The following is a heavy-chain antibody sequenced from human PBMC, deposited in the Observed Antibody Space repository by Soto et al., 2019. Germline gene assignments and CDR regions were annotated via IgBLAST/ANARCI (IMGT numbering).Heavy chain of an antibody. CDR3: ARSTDRYYFDY. CDR2: INPSSGAT. D-gene: IGHD1-1*01. Sequence: GASVKVSCEASGYTFINYYLHWVRQAPGQGLEWLGMINPSSGATTSAQKFQARVTMTRGSSPRTVDLGLSSLRSDDTAVYYCARSTDRYYFDYWGQGTLVTVSS. CDR1: GYTFINYY. J-gene: IGHJ4*02. V-gene: IGHV1-46*01.